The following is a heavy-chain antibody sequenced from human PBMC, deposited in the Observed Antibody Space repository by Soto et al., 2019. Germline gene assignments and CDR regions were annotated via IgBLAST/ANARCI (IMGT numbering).Heavy chain of an antibody. J-gene: IGHJ4*02. V-gene: IGHV3-9*01. CDR2: VIWNSGSV. CDR1: GFTFDDYA. Sequence: GGSLRLSCAASGFTFDDYAMHWVRQAPGKGLEWVSGVIWNSGSVGYADSVKGRFTISRDNAKDSLYLQMNSLRPEDTAFYYCAKVSSPSSSGWYGWFDYWGQGTLVTVSS. CDR3: AKVSSPSSSGWYGWFDY. D-gene: IGHD6-19*01.